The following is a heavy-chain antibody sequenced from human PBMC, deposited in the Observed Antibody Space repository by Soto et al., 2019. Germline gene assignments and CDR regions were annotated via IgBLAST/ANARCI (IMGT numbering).Heavy chain of an antibody. CDR1: GYTFSSYD. CDR3: ARTDGDLDV. J-gene: IGHJ6*02. CDR2: MNPKSGHT. Sequence: QVQLVQSGAEVKKPGASVKVSCKASGYTFSSYDINWVRQATGQGREWMGWMNPKSGHTGSAQKLQGRVTMTRETSISTGSMELSSLRSEDTAIYYCARTDGDLDVWGQGTTVTVSS. V-gene: IGHV1-8*01. D-gene: IGHD4-17*01.